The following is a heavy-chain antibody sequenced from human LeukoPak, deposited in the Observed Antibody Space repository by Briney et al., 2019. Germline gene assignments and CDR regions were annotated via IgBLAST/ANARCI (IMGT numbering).Heavy chain of an antibody. V-gene: IGHV3-23*01. Sequence: GGSLRLSCAASGFTFSNYDMSWVRQAPGKGLEWVSGISGSGGSTYHADSVKGRFTISKDNSKNTLYLQMNSLRAEDTAVYYCAKELDSSGYFDYWGQGTLVTVSS. CDR2: ISGSGGST. D-gene: IGHD3-22*01. CDR1: GFTFSNYD. J-gene: IGHJ4*02. CDR3: AKELDSSGYFDY.